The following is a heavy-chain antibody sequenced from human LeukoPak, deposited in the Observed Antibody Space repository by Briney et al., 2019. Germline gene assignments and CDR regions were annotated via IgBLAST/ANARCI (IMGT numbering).Heavy chain of an antibody. Sequence: GGSLRLSCAASGFTFSSHWMHWVRQAPGKGLVCVSRINSDESNTSYADSVKGRFTISRDNAKNTLYLQMNSLRAEDTAVYYCARDRGSLDFDYWGQGTLVTVSS. CDR3: ARDRGSLDFDY. CDR2: INSDESNT. V-gene: IGHV3-74*01. D-gene: IGHD3-10*01. J-gene: IGHJ4*02. CDR1: GFTFSSHW.